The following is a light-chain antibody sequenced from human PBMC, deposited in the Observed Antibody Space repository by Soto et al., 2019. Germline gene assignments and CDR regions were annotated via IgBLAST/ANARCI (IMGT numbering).Light chain of an antibody. J-gene: IGLJ2*01. Sequence: QSVLTQPPSASGTPGQRVTISCSGSSSNIGSNYVYWYQQLPGTAPKLLIYSNDKRPSGVPDRFSGSKSGTSASLAISGLRSEDEADYYCAAWDDSLRGPLFGGGTKITVL. CDR2: SND. CDR3: AAWDDSLRGPL. CDR1: SSNIGSNY. V-gene: IGLV1-47*01.